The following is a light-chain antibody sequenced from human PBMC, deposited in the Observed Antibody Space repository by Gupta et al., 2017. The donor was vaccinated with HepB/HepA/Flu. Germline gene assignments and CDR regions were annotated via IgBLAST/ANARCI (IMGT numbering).Light chain of an antibody. V-gene: IGLV4-60*03. CDR1: SGYSHYS. J-gene: IGLJ2*01. CDR3: ANWGSNILV. CDR2: VVRGVRY. Sequence: QLMLTQSSSASPSLGSSVKLTCTLSSGYSHYSICWHQQQPGKAPRFLMKVVRGVRYNKGGGIADRFCGTTGGTARLIVTANLQSEEEAYYCCANWGSNILVFGGGTKLTVL.